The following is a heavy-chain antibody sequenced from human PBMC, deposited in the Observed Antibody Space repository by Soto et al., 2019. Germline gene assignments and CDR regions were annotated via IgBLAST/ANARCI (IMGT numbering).Heavy chain of an antibody. CDR3: ARGLTYYDFWSGYLAFPYYYYMDV. J-gene: IGHJ6*03. CDR1: GYTFTSYD. CDR2: MNPNSGNT. Sequence: ASVKVSCKASGYTFTSYDINWVRQATGQGLEWMGWMNPNSGNTGYAQKFQGRVTMTRNTSISTAYMELSSLRSEDTAVYYCARGLTYYDFWSGYLAFPYYYYMDVWGKGTTVTVSS. V-gene: IGHV1-8*01. D-gene: IGHD3-3*01.